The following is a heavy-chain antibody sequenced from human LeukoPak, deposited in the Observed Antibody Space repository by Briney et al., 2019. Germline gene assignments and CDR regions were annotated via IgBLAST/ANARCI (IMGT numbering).Heavy chain of an antibody. CDR2: IYSDNT. CDR3: ARDPLGYYYMDV. CDR1: GFTVSSNS. J-gene: IGHJ6*03. V-gene: IGHV3-53*01. Sequence: GGSLRLSCTVSGFTVSSNSMSWVRQAPGKGLEWVSFIYSDNTHYSDSVKGRFTISRDNAKNSLYLQMNSLRAEDTAVYYCARDPLGYYYMDVWGKGTTVTVSS.